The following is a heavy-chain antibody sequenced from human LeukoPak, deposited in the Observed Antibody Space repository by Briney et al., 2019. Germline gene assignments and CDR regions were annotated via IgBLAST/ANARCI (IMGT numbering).Heavy chain of an antibody. V-gene: IGHV1-69*04. CDR3: VREYHGGYFDF. Sequence: SVKVSCKASGGTFSSYTISWVRQAPGQGLGWMGRIIPILGIANYAQKFQGRVTITADKSTSTAYMELRSLKSEDTAIYFCVREYHGGYFDFWGQGTLVTVSS. D-gene: IGHD3-16*01. CDR2: IIPILGIA. CDR1: GGTFSSYT. J-gene: IGHJ4*02.